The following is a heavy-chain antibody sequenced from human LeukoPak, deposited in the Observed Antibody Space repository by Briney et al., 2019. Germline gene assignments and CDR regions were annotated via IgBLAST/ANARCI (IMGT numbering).Heavy chain of an antibody. J-gene: IGHJ6*02. CDR1: GDSISNSY. V-gene: IGHV4-59*01. D-gene: IGHD3-9*01. CDR2: ISYNGSP. Sequence: SETLSLTCTVSGDSISNSYWSWIRQPPGKELEWIGYISYNGSPDYSPSLKSRVTILADTSKNQFSLILTSVTAADTAVYYCARDHWLLSSKTWYYYGMDVWGQGTTVTVS. CDR3: ARDHWLLSSKTWYYYGMDV.